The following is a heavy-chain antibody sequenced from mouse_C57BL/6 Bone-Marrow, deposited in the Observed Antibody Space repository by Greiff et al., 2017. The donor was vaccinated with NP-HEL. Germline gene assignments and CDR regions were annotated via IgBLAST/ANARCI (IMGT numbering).Heavy chain of an antibody. V-gene: IGHV5-2*01. CDR2: INSDGGST. CDR1: EYEFPSHD. D-gene: IGHD1-1*01. Sequence: EVKLVESGGGLVQPGESLKLSCESNEYEFPSHDMSWVRKTPEKRLELVAAINSDGGSTYYPDTMERRFIISRDNTKKTRYLQMSSLRSEDTALYYCASQFPCYYGSSRGYWGQGTTLTVSS. CDR3: ASQFPCYYGSSRGY. J-gene: IGHJ2*01.